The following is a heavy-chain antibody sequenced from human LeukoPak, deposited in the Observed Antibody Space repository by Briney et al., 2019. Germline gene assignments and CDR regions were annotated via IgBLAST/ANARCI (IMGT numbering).Heavy chain of an antibody. V-gene: IGHV3-33*08. CDR3: ARAQCSGGSCYYYYGMDV. Sequence: GGSLRLSCAASGFTFSSYAMNWVRQAPGKGLEWVAVIWYDGSNKYYADSVKGRFTISRDNSKNTLYLQMNSLRAEDTAVYYCARAQCSGGSCYYYYGMDVWGQGTTVTVSS. D-gene: IGHD2-15*01. CDR2: IWYDGSNK. CDR1: GFTFSSYA. J-gene: IGHJ6*02.